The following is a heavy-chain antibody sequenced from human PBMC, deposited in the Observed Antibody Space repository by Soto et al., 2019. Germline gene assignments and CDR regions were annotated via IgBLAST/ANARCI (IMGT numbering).Heavy chain of an antibody. V-gene: IGHV6-1*01. CDR2: TYYRSKRYN. CDR1: GDSVSSNSVA. Sequence: PSQTLSLTCAISGDSVSSNSVAWNWIRQSPSRGLEWLGRTYYRSKRYNDYAVSVKSRITINPDTSKNQFSLQLKSVTPEDTAVYYCVRGGLTQPRDCSGGSCSTWWFDPWGQGTLVTVSS. CDR3: VRGGLTQPRDCSGGSCSTWWFDP. D-gene: IGHD2-15*01. J-gene: IGHJ5*02.